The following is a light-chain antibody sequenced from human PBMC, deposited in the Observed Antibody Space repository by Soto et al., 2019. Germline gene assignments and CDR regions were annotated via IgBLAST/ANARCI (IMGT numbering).Light chain of an antibody. V-gene: IGKV3D-15*01. Sequence: TQSPATLSLSPGERATLSCRASQSVSNNYLAWYQQKPGQAPRLLIYGASNRATGIPARFSGSGSGTEFTLTISSLQSEDFAVYYCQQYNNWPPWTFGQGTKVDIK. CDR1: QSVSNN. CDR2: GAS. J-gene: IGKJ1*01. CDR3: QQYNNWPPWT.